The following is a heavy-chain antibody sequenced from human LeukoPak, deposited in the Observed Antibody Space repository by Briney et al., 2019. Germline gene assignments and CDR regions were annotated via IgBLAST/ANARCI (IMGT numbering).Heavy chain of an antibody. CDR3: ARAGPYYYDSSGYNHFDY. CDR1: GGSFSDYY. V-gene: IGHV3-11*01. D-gene: IGHD3-22*01. Sequence: LSLTCAVYGGSFSDYYMSWIRQAPGKGLEWVSYISSSGSTIYYADSVKGRFTISRDNAKNSLYLQMNSLRAEDTAVYYCARAGPYYYDSSGYNHFDYWGQGTLVTVSS. J-gene: IGHJ4*02. CDR2: ISSSGSTI.